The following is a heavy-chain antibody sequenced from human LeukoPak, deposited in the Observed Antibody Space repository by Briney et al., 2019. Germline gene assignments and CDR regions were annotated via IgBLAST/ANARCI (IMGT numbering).Heavy chain of an antibody. J-gene: IGHJ4*02. Sequence: ASVKVSCKASGYTFTGYYMHWVRQAPGQGLEWMGWINPNSGDTIYAQKFQGRVTMTRDTSISTAYMELSRLRSDDTAVYFCAREEGFCRSTSCSAPFDYWGQGTLVTVSS. CDR1: GYTFTGYY. CDR2: INPNSGDT. D-gene: IGHD2-2*01. V-gene: IGHV1-2*02. CDR3: AREEGFCRSTSCSAPFDY.